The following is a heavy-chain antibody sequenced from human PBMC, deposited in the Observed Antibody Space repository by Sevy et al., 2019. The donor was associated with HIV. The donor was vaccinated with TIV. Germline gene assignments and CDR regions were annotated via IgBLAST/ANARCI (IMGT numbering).Heavy chain of an antibody. CDR3: AAGAPGTPAMVGNFDH. D-gene: IGHD5-18*01. V-gene: IGHV3-33*01. J-gene: IGHJ4*02. Sequence: GGSLRLSCAASGFTFSIYGMHWVRQAPGKGLEWVALIWYDGNYKYYADSVKGRFTISRDNSRSTLYLEMNSLRAEDTAVYYCAAGAPGTPAMVGNFDHWGQGALVTVSS. CDR2: IWYDGNYK. CDR1: GFTFSIYG.